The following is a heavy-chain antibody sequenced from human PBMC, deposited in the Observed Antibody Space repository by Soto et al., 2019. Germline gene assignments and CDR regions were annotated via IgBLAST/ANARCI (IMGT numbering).Heavy chain of an antibody. D-gene: IGHD6-6*01. CDR3: AREYSSSSVGYYYYGMDV. CDR2: TSNYNGNT. J-gene: IGHJ6*02. Sequence: ASVKVSWKASGYTLTSYGISWGRPAPGQRLEWMGWTSNYNGNTKYEQKLQGRVTMTTDTSTSTAYMELRSLRSDDTAVFYCAREYSSSSVGYYYYGMDVWGQGTTVTVSS. V-gene: IGHV1-18*01. CDR1: GYTLTSYG.